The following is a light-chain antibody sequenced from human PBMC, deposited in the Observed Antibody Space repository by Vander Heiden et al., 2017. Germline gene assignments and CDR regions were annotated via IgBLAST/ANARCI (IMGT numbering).Light chain of an antibody. J-gene: IGKJ3*01. CDR1: QSVSSN. CDR2: GAS. V-gene: IGKV3-15*01. CDR3: HQYNNWPPA. Sequence: IVMTQSPATLSVSPGERATLSCRASQSVSSNLAWYQQKPGQAPRLLIYGASTRVTGIPARFSGSGSGTEFTLTISSLQSEDFAVYYCHQYNNWPPAFGHGTKVDIK.